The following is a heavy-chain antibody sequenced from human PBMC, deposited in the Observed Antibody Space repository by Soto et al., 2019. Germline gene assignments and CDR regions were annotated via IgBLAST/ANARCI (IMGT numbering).Heavy chain of an antibody. V-gene: IGHV4-39*01. CDR3: ARHLTSGYDFWSGYYDY. Sequence: PSETLSLTCTVSGGSISSSSYYWGWIRQPPGKGLEWIGSIYYSGSTYYNPSLKSRVTISVDTSKNQFSLKLSSVTAADTAVYYCARHLTSGYDFWSGYYDYWGQGTLVTVSS. CDR1: GGSISSSSYY. CDR2: IYYSGST. D-gene: IGHD3-3*01. J-gene: IGHJ4*02.